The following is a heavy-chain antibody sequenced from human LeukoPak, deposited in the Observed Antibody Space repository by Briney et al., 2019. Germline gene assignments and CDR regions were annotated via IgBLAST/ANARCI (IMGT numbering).Heavy chain of an antibody. D-gene: IGHD3-16*01. CDR3: ARTLGY. Sequence: SETLSLTCAVYGGSFSGYYWSWIRQPPGKGLEWIGEINHSGSANYNPSLKSRVTISVDTSKNQFSLKLSSVTAADTAVYYCARTLGYWGQGTLVTVSS. CDR1: GGSFSGYY. V-gene: IGHV4-34*01. CDR2: INHSGSA. J-gene: IGHJ4*02.